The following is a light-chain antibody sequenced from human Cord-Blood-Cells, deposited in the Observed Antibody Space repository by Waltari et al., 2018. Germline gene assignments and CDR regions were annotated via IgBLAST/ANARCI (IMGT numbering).Light chain of an antibody. V-gene: IGKV4-1*01. CDR1: QRVLYRSNNKNY. Sequence: DIVMTQSPDSLAVSLGERATINCKYSQRVLYRSNNKNYLDWYQQKPGQPPKLLIYWASTRESGVPDRFSGSGSGTDFTLTISSLQAEDVAVYYCQQYYSTPPTFGQGTKVEIK. CDR2: WAS. CDR3: QQYYSTPPT. J-gene: IGKJ1*01.